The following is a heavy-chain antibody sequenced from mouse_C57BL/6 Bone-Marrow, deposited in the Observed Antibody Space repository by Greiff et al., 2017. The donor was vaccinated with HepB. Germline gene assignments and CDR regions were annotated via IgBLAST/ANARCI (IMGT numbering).Heavy chain of an antibody. CDR2: IYPRSGNT. Sequence: VKLVESGAELARPGASVKLSCKASGYTFTSYGISWVKQRTGQGLEWIGEIYPRSGNTYYNEKFKGKATLTADKSSSTAYMELRSLTSEDSAVYFCARLWLTGTWAWFAYWGQGTLVTVSA. D-gene: IGHD4-1*01. CDR1: GYTFTSYG. CDR3: ARLWLTGTWAWFAY. V-gene: IGHV1-81*01. J-gene: IGHJ3*01.